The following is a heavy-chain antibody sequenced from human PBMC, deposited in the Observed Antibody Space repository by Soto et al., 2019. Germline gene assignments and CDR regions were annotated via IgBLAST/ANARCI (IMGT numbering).Heavy chain of an antibody. V-gene: IGHV3-11*01. CDR1: GFRFSNYY. CDR2: ISSGGGSK. D-gene: IGHD3-10*01. Sequence: PGGSLRLSCAASGFRFSNYYMAWIRQAPGKGLEWVSYISSGGGSKYYADSVKGRFTIYRDNAKNILYLQMNSLRADDTAVYYCERAVLGFDSWGRGTLVTVSS. CDR3: ERAVLGFDS. J-gene: IGHJ4*02.